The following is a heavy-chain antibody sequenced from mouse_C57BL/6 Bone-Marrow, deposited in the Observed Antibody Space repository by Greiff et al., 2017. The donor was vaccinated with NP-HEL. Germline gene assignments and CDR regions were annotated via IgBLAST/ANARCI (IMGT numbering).Heavy chain of an antibody. CDR2: IYPGGGYT. V-gene: IGHV1-63*01. Sequence: VKLMESGAELVRPGTSVKMSCKASGYTFTNYWIGWAKQRPGHGLEWIGDIYPGGGYTNYNEKFKGKATLTADKSSSTAYMQFSSLTSEDAAIYYCARHSYYYGSSYGYWYFDVWGTGTTVTVSS. CDR3: ARHSYYYGSSYGYWYFDV. D-gene: IGHD1-1*01. J-gene: IGHJ1*03. CDR1: GYTFTNYW.